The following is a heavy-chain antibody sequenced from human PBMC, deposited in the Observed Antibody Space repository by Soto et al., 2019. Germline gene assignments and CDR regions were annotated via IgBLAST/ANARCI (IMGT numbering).Heavy chain of an antibody. CDR1: GYTFKSYA. CDR2: INAGNGNT. D-gene: IGHD2-21*02. CDR3: ARSIVVVTALDY. V-gene: IGHV1-3*01. J-gene: IGHJ4*02. Sequence: ASVKVSCKASGYTFKSYAMHWVRQAPGQRLEWMGWINAGNGNTKYSQKFQGRVTITRDTSASTAYMELSSLRSEDTAVYYCARSIVVVTALDYWGQGTLVTVSS.